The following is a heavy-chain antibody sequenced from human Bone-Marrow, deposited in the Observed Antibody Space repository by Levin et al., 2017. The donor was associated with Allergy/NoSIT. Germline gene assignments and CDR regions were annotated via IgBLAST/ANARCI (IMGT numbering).Heavy chain of an antibody. V-gene: IGHV3-21*01. CDR2: ITTGSNYK. CDR1: GFDFHIYI. Sequence: SCEASGFDFHIYIMNWVRQAPGKGLEWLSSITTGSNYKYYVDSVRGRFVISRDNGRNSLYLQMNSLRAEDTAVYYCARSHPLTGTTHFSYQDGMDVWGPGTTVTVSS. CDR3: ARSHPLTGTTHFSYQDGMDV. J-gene: IGHJ6*02. D-gene: IGHD1/OR15-1a*01.